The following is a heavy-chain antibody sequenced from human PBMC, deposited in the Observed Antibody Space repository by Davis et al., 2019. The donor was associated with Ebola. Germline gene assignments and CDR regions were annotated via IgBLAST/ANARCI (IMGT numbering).Heavy chain of an antibody. D-gene: IGHD6-13*01. CDR3: ARDSIVSSLMDWFDP. CDR1: GFTFSSYW. Sequence: GESLKISCAGSGFTFSSYWMSWVRQAPGKGLEWVANMNQDGSEKYYVDSVKGRFTISRDNAKNSLYLQMNSLRAEDTAVYYCARDSIVSSLMDWFDPWGQGTLVTVSS. J-gene: IGHJ5*02. V-gene: IGHV3-7*01. CDR2: MNQDGSEK.